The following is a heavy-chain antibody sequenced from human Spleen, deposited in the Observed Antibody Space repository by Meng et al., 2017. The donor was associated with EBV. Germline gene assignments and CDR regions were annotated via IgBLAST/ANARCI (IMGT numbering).Heavy chain of an antibody. CDR1: GGSFSGYY. V-gene: IGHV4-34*01. J-gene: IGHJ5*02. Sequence: QVQLQQWGADLLKPSETLSLTCAAYGGSFSGYYWSWIRQPPGKELEWIGESNHSGSTNYNPSLKSRVTISVDTSKNQFSLRLSSVTAADTAVYYCAKGRIVTRSPWFDPWGRGTLVTVSS. CDR2: SNHSGST. D-gene: IGHD6-6*01. CDR3: AKGRIVTRSPWFDP.